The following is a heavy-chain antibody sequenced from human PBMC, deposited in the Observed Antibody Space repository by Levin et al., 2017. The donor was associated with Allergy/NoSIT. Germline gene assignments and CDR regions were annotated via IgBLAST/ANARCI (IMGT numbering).Heavy chain of an antibody. J-gene: IGHJ4*02. CDR2: ISSSSSYI. D-gene: IGHD2-2*03. Sequence: GGSLRLSCAASGFTFSSYSMNWVRQAPGKGLEWVSSISSSSSYIYYADSVKGRFTISRDNAKNSLYLQMNSLRAEDTAVYYCARGHDGYCSSTSCSHFDYWGQGTLVTVSS. CDR1: GFTFSSYS. CDR3: ARGHDGYCSSTSCSHFDY. V-gene: IGHV3-21*01.